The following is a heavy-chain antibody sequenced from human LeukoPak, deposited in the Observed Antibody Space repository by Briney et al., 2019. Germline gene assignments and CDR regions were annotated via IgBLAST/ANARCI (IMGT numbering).Heavy chain of an antibody. CDR2: MNPNSGNT. V-gene: IGHV1-8*03. J-gene: IGHJ4*02. CDR1: GYTFTGYY. Sequence: ASVKVSCKASGYTFTGYYMHWVRQAPGQGLEWMGWMNPNSGNTGYAQKFQGRVTITRNTSISTAYMELSSLRSEDTAVYYCARNDILTGYSDYWGQGTLVTVSS. CDR3: ARNDILTGYSDY. D-gene: IGHD3-9*01.